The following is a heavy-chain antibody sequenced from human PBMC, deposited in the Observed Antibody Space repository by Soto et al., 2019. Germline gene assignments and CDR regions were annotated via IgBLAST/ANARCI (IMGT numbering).Heavy chain of an antibody. V-gene: IGHV1-46*01. CDR3: ASGCSSTSCDRGYYYYGMDV. CDR1: GYTFTSYY. D-gene: IGHD2-2*02. Sequence: QVQLVQSGAEVKKSGASVKVSCKASGYTFTSYYMHWVRQAPGQGLEWMGIINPSGGSTSYAQKFQGRVTMTRDTSTSTVYMELSSLRSEDTAVYYCASGCSSTSCDRGYYYYGMDVWGQGTTVTVSS. CDR2: INPSGGST. J-gene: IGHJ6*02.